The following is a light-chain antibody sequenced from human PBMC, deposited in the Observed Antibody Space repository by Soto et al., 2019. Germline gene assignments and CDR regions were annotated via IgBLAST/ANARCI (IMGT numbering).Light chain of an antibody. J-gene: IGKJ2*01. CDR2: KVS. CDR3: MQSIHWTPYT. V-gene: IGKV2-30*01. CDR1: QSLQYSDGNTY. Sequence: DVVLTQSPLSLPVTLGQPASISCRSSQSLQYSDGNTYLNWFQQRPGQSPRRLIYKVSNRDSGVPDRFSGSGSGTDFTLRISRVEAEDVGVYYCMQSIHWTPYTFGQGTKLEIK.